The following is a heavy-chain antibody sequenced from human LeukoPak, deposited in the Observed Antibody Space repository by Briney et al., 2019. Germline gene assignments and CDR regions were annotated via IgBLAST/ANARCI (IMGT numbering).Heavy chain of an antibody. D-gene: IGHD6-13*01. CDR2: IYSGGST. CDR1: GFTVSSNY. Sequence: PGGSLRLSCAASGFTVSSNYMSWVRQAPGKGLEWVSVIYSGGSTYYADSVMGRFTISRDNSKNTLYLQMNSLRAEDTAVYYCARNGTSWLFPFDYWAQGTLVTVSS. CDR3: ARNGTSWLFPFDY. J-gene: IGHJ4*02. V-gene: IGHV3-66*01.